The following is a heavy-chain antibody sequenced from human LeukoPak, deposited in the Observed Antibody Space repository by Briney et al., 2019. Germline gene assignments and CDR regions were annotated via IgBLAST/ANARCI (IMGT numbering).Heavy chain of an antibody. CDR1: GLRFSDYY. D-gene: IGHD2/OR15-2a*01. Sequence: GGSLRLSCAASGLRFSDYYVSWVRQAPGKGLQWVSYISSGGDIMHYADSVKGRFTSSRDNAKNSGYLEMNSLGAEDTAVYYCATNLIGAGEYFQQWGQGTLVTVSS. V-gene: IGHV3-11*01. CDR3: ATNLIGAGEYFQQ. J-gene: IGHJ1*01. CDR2: ISSGGDIM.